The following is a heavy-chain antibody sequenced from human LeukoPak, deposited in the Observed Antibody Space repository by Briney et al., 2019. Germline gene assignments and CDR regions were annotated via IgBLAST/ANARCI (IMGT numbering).Heavy chain of an antibody. D-gene: IGHD1-26*01. CDR2: TSYSEGT. CDR3: ATADWESFYFDS. J-gene: IGHJ4*02. CDR1: GGSVSRGGYY. V-gene: IGHV4-31*03. Sequence: PSETLSLTCTVSGGSVSRGGYYWNWIRQHPGKGLEWIGFTSYSEGTYYNPSLMSRITISVDRSQNQFSLKMRDVTAADTAVYFCATADWESFYFDSWGQGALVAVSS.